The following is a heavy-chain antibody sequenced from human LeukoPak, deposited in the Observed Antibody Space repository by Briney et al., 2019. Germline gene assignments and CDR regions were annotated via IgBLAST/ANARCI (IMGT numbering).Heavy chain of an antibody. J-gene: IGHJ6*02. V-gene: IGHV1-69*04. D-gene: IGHD2-15*01. CDR3: ALSQWDIVVVVAAEGHYGMDV. CDR1: GGTFSSYA. Sequence: GASVKVSCKASGGTFSSYAISWVRQAPGQGLEWMGRIIPILGIANYAQKFQGRVTITADKSTSTAYMELSSLRSEDTAVYYCALSQWDIVVVVAAEGHYGMDVWGQGTTVTVSS. CDR2: IIPILGIA.